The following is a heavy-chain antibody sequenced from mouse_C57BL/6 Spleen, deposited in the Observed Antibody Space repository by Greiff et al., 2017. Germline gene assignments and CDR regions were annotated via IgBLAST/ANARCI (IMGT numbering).Heavy chain of an antibody. CDR3: ARPSTGTPWFAY. CDR2: IYPGAGDT. Sequence: VQLQQSGAELVKPGASVKISCKASGYAFSSYWMNWVKQRPGKGLEWIGQIYPGAGDTNYNGKFKGKATLTADKSSSTAYMQLSGLTSEDSAVYFCARPSTGTPWFAYWGQGTLVTVSA. V-gene: IGHV1-80*01. J-gene: IGHJ3*01. CDR1: GYAFSSYW. D-gene: IGHD4-1*01.